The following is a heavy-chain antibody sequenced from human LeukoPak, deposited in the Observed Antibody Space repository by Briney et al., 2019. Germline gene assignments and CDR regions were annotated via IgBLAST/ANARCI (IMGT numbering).Heavy chain of an antibody. Sequence: SETLSLTCAVYGGSFSGYYWSWIRQPPGRGLEWIGEINHSGSTNYNPSLKSRVTISVDTSKNQYSLKLSSVTAADTAVYYCARSRHYGMDVWGQGTTVTVSS. D-gene: IGHD6-13*01. CDR3: ARSRHYGMDV. V-gene: IGHV4-34*01. CDR2: INHSGST. CDR1: GGSFSGYY. J-gene: IGHJ6*02.